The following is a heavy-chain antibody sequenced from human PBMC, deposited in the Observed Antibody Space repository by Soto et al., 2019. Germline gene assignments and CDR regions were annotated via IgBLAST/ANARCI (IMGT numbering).Heavy chain of an antibody. D-gene: IGHD6-19*01. J-gene: IGHJ3*01. CDR3: VREGSGWYSRGSFDF. Sequence: GVSLRLSCAVSGFTVSNNYMSWVRQAPGKGLEGVSVISGSGGSAYYADSVQGRFTISRDNSKNTLYLQMNSLRAEDTAIYYCVREGSGWYSRGSFDFWGRGTMVTVSS. V-gene: IGHV3-23*01. CDR1: GFTVSNNY. CDR2: ISGSGGSA.